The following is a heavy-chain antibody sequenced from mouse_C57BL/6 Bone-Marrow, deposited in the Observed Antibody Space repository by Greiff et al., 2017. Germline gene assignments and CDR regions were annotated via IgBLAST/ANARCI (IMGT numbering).Heavy chain of an antibody. CDR1: GYTFTRYT. CDR3: AQRGYFDY. J-gene: IGHJ2*01. CDR2: INPSSGYT. Sequence: QVQLQQSGAELARPGASVKMSCKASGYTFTRYTMHWVKQRPGQGLEWIGYINPSSGYTKYNQKFKDKATLTADKSSSTAYMQLSSLTSEDSAVYYCAQRGYFDYWGQGTTLTVSS. V-gene: IGHV1-4*01.